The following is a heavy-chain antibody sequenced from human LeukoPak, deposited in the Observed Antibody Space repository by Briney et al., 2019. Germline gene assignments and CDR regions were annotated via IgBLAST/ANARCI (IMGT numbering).Heavy chain of an antibody. V-gene: IGHV4-61*02. CDR2: IYTSGST. Sequence: SETLSLTCTVSGGSISSGSYYWSWIRQPAGKGLEWIGRIYTSGSTNYNPSLKSRVTISVDTSKNQFSLKLSSVTAADTAVYYCARDPAPYYGMDVWGQGTTVTASS. CDR3: ARDPAPYYGMDV. J-gene: IGHJ6*02. CDR1: GGSISSGSYY.